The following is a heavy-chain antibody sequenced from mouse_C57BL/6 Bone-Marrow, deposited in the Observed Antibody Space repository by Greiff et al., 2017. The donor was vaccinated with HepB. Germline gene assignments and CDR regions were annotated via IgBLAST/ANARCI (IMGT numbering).Heavy chain of an antibody. J-gene: IGHJ3*01. V-gene: IGHV1-5*01. CDR1: GYTFTSYW. CDR2: IYPGNSDT. Sequence: EVQLQESGTVLARPGASVKMSCTTSGYTFTSYWMHWVKQRPGQGLEWIGAIYPGNSDTSYNQKFKGKAKLTAVTSASTAYMELSSLTNEDSAVYYCTRGVTTVPYWGQGTLVTVSA. CDR3: TRGVTTVPY. D-gene: IGHD1-1*01.